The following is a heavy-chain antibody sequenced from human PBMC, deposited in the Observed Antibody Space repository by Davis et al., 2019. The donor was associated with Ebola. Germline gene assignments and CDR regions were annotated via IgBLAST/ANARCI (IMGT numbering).Heavy chain of an antibody. Sequence: PSETLSLTCTVSGGSISSSSYYWGWIRQPPGKGLEWIGSIYYSRSTYYNPSLKSRVTISVDTSKNQFSLKLSSVTAADTAVYYCARASSFGELSLDPWGQGTLVTVSS. CDR1: GGSISSSSYY. J-gene: IGHJ5*02. V-gene: IGHV4-39*01. CDR2: IYYSRST. CDR3: ARASSFGELSLDP. D-gene: IGHD3-10*01.